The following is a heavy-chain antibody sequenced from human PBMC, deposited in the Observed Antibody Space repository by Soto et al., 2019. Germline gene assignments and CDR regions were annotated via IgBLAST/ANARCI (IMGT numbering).Heavy chain of an antibody. Sequence: GGSLRLSCAASGFTFSSYAMSWVRQAPGKGLKWVSAISGSGGSTYYADSVKGRFTISRDNAKNSLYLQMNSLRAEDTAVYYCARDFSFGIDYGMDVWGQGTMVTVSS. CDR1: GFTFSSYA. D-gene: IGHD3-16*01. CDR3: ARDFSFGIDYGMDV. J-gene: IGHJ6*02. V-gene: IGHV3-23*01. CDR2: ISGSGGST.